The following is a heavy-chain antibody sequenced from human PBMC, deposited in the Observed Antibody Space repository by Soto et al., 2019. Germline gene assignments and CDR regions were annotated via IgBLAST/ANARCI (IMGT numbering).Heavy chain of an antibody. CDR3: ARAPPQWRLVPISQDY. CDR1: GWSFSGYY. V-gene: IGHV4-34*01. CDR2: INHSGST. D-gene: IGHD6-19*01. Sequence: PSETLSLTCAFYGWSFSGYYWSWIRQPPGKGLEWIGEINHSGSTNYNPSLKSRVTISVDTSKNQFSLKLSSVTAADTAVYYCARAPPQWRLVPISQDYWGQGTLVTVSS. J-gene: IGHJ4*02.